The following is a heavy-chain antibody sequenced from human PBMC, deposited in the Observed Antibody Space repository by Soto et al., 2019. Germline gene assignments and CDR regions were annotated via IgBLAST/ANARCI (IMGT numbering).Heavy chain of an antibody. D-gene: IGHD2-15*01. CDR1: GYIFTNNG. J-gene: IGHJ4*02. CDR2: VSPSNNYT. V-gene: IGHV1-18*01. Sequence: QVQLVQSGAEVKRPGASVKVSCKASGYIFTNNGISWVRQAPGQGLEWMGWVSPSNNYTTYARNVQGRVTMTADTSTTTACMELRSLRSDDTAVYYCARCLGGCYSAKFDYWGQGKLVSVSS. CDR3: ARCLGGCYSAKFDY.